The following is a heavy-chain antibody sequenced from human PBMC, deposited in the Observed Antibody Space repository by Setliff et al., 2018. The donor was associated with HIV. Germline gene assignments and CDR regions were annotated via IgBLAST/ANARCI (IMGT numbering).Heavy chain of an antibody. CDR1: GGSLNRYY. D-gene: IGHD5-18*01. CDR3: ARRTYSYGPYWYFDL. Sequence: SETLSLTCSVSGGSLNRYYWSWIRQTPGKGLEWIGHIYYSGGSKYNSRPSLRSRVAILVDTSKNQFFLRLSSVTAADTAVYYCARRTYSYGPYWYFDLWGRATLVTVS. V-gene: IGHV4-59*08. J-gene: IGHJ2*01. CDR2: IYYSGGS.